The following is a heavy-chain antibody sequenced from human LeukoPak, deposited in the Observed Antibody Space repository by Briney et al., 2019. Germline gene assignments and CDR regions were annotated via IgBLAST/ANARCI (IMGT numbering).Heavy chain of an antibody. V-gene: IGHV4-59*04. J-gene: IGHJ5*02. D-gene: IGHD3-22*01. CDR3: ARPYYYDSRIDP. CDR2: SGST. CDR1: GGSISGYY. Sequence: SETLSLTCTVSGGSISGYYWSWIRQPPGKGLEWIGYSGSTYYNPSLKSRVTMSADTSKNQLSLKLSSVTAADTAVYYCARPYYYDSRIDPWGQGILVTVSS.